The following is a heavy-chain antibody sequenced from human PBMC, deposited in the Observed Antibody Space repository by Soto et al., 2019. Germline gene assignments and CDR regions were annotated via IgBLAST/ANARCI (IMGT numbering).Heavy chain of an antibody. CDR1: GFTFNYAW. Sequence: EVQLMESGGGLVKPGGPLRLSCTASGFTFNYAWMSWVRQAPGKGLEWVARIRTKTDDEATDYAAPVKGRFSVTRDNSKNTVHLQMNSLKTEDTAVYYCAKGAPTGTFFDYWGQGILVTVSS. D-gene: IGHD3-10*01. CDR3: AKGAPTGTFFDY. CDR2: IRTKTDDEAT. J-gene: IGHJ4*02. V-gene: IGHV3-15*01.